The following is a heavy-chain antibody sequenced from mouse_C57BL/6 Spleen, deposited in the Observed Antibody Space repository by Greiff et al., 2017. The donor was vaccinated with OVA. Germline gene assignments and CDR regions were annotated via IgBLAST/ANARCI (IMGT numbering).Heavy chain of an antibody. CDR1: GFSLTGYG. Sequence: QVQLKQSGPGLVAPSQSLSITCTVSGFSLTGYGVDWVRQPPGKGLEWLGVIWGGGSTNDNSSLMSRLSISKDNSKSHVLLIMNSLHTDDTAMYYCAKHAYDYDGFAYWGQGTLVTVSA. CDR2: IWGGGST. J-gene: IGHJ3*01. D-gene: IGHD2-4*01. CDR3: AKHAYDYDGFAY. V-gene: IGHV2-9*01.